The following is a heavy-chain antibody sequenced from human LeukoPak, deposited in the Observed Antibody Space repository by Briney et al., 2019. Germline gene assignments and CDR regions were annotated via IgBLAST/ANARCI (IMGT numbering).Heavy chain of an antibody. D-gene: IGHD6-19*01. J-gene: IGHJ4*02. CDR1: GCTFGSHG. CDR2: IWYDGNNK. Sequence: GGSLRLSCAASGCTFGSHGMHWVRQAPGKGLEWVALIWYDGNNKECADSVKDRFTISRDNSKNTLFLQMNSLRAEDTAVYYCARDRGNGAVAGTGFDYWGQGTLVTVFS. V-gene: IGHV3-33*01. CDR3: ARDRGNGAVAGTGFDY.